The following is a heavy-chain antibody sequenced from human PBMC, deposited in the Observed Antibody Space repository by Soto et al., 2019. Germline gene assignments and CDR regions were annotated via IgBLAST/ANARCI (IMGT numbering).Heavy chain of an antibody. CDR2: SIPIVGTA. J-gene: IGHJ6*02. D-gene: IGHD2-2*01. Sequence: QVQLVQSGAEVKKPGSSVKVSCKASGGTFSSYAISWVRQAPGQGHEWMGGSIPIVGTANYAQKFQGRVTIPADESTSPAYMEVSSLRSEDTAVYYCARGQYQLLTGDYYYYGMDVWGQGTTVTVSS. CDR1: GGTFSSYA. V-gene: IGHV1-69*01. CDR3: ARGQYQLLTGDYYYYGMDV.